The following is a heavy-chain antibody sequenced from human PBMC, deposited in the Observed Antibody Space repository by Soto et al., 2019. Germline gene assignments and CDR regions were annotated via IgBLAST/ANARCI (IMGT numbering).Heavy chain of an antibody. CDR3: ARHDFLVYEATYDYDGMDV. D-gene: IGHD3-3*01. V-gene: IGHV5-51*01. CDR1: GYSFTSYW. Sequence: PGESLKISCKGSGYSFTSYWIGWVRQMPGKGLEWMGIIYSGDSDTRYSPSFQGQVTISADKSISIAYLQWSRLQPTDTATFYCARHDFLVYEATYDYDGMDVWGQGTTVTVS. J-gene: IGHJ6*02. CDR2: IYSGDSDT.